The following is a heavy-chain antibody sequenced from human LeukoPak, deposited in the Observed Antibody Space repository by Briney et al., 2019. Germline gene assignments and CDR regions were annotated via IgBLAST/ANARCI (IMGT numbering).Heavy chain of an antibody. Sequence: QSGGSLRLSCAASGFTFSNYAMSWVRQAPGKGLEWVSVVGGSGGNTYYADSVKGRFTVSRDNSKNTLYLQMNSLRAEDTAVYYCAKDGPGCANDCYSDHWGQGTLVTVSS. J-gene: IGHJ5*02. CDR3: AKDGPGCANDCYSDH. CDR1: GFTFSNYA. V-gene: IGHV3-23*01. CDR2: VGGSGGNT. D-gene: IGHD2-21*02.